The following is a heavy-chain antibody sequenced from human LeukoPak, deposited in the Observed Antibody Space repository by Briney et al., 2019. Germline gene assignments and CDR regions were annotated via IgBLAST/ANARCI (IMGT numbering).Heavy chain of an antibody. J-gene: IGHJ4*02. V-gene: IGHV3-53*01. CDR3: ARVEEDLSLAY. D-gene: IGHD2-15*01. CDR1: GFTVSNKY. Sequence: GGSLRLSCAASGFTVSNKYMGWVRQAPGKGLEWVSVIYSGGSTYYADSVKGRFTISRDNYKNTVYLQMSSLRAEDTGVYYCARVEEDLSLAYWGQGTPVTVSS. CDR2: IYSGGST.